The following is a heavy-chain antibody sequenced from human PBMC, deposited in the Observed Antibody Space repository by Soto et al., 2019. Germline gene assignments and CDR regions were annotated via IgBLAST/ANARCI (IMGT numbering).Heavy chain of an antibody. CDR2: IIPVFGTP. CDR3: XXXXATKIIVTTYYGLDV. D-gene: IGHD3-22*01. V-gene: IGHV1-69*12. J-gene: IGHJ6*02. Sequence: QVQVVQSGAEVKKPGSSVKVSCKASGGSFSNYGISWVRQAPGQGLEWMGGIIPVFGTPHYAQKFQDRVTITADEXTXXXYXEXSXXXXEXTAVYYCXXXXATKIIVTTYYGLDVWGQGTTVTVSS. CDR1: GGSFSNYG.